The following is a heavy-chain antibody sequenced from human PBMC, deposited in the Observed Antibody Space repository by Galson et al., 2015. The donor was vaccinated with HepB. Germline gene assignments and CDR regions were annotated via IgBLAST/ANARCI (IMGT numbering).Heavy chain of an antibody. Sequence: SVKVSCKASGYTFTSYYVHWVRQAPGQGLEWMGIINPSGGSTRYAQKFQGRVNMTRDTSTSTVYMELSSLRSEDTAVYYCARRNTMVRGALDYWGQGTLVTVSS. CDR1: GYTFTSYY. J-gene: IGHJ4*02. D-gene: IGHD3-10*01. CDR2: INPSGGST. V-gene: IGHV1-46*01. CDR3: ARRNTMVRGALDY.